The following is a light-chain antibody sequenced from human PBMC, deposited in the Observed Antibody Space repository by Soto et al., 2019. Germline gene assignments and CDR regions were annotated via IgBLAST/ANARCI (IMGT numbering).Light chain of an antibody. Sequence: EIMMTQSPVTLSVSPGERATLSCRASQSVSNNLAWYQQKPGQVPRLLIYYASTRATGIPARFSGSGSGTEFTLTISSLQSEDFALYYCQQYNDWPPITFGQGTRLEIK. V-gene: IGKV3-15*01. J-gene: IGKJ5*01. CDR3: QQYNDWPPIT. CDR1: QSVSNN. CDR2: YAS.